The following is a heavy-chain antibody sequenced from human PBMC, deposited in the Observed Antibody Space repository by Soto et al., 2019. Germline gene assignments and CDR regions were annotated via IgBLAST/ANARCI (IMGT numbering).Heavy chain of an antibody. D-gene: IGHD3-3*01. Sequence: ASVKVSCKASGYTFTSYDINWVRQATGQGLEWMGWMNPNSGNTGYAQKFQGRVTMTRNTSISTAYMELSSLRSEDTAVYYCARAPTYYDFWSGYYSAYYYYNYMDVWGKGTMVTVSS. CDR3: ARAPTYYDFWSGYYSAYYYYNYMDV. J-gene: IGHJ6*03. V-gene: IGHV1-8*01. CDR2: MNPNSGNT. CDR1: GYTFTSYD.